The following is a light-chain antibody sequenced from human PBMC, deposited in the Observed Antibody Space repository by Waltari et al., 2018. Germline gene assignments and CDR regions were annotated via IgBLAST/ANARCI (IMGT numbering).Light chain of an antibody. CDR3: QQYYSTPPT. Sequence: DIVMTLSPDSLAVSLREGATINCKSSQTLLYSSKNKNYLAWYQQKPGQPPKLLIYWASARESGVPDRFSGSGSGTDFTLTISSLQAEDVAVYYCQQYYSTPPTFGQGTRLEIK. J-gene: IGKJ5*01. V-gene: IGKV4-1*01. CDR2: WAS. CDR1: QTLLYSSKNKNY.